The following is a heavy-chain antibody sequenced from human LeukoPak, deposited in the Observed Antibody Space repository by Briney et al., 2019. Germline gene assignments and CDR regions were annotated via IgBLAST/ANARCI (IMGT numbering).Heavy chain of an antibody. CDR3: AAASAFSSSWRS. CDR2: ITANNTTK. J-gene: IGHJ5*02. D-gene: IGHD6-13*01. CDR1: GLSFSSYN. Sequence: GGSLRLSCTASGLSFSSYNMNWVRQAPGKGPEWVAYITANNTTKYSADSLKGRFTISRDNAKKSLFLQMNSLSAEDTPVYYCAAASAFSSSWRSWGQGTVVTVSS. V-gene: IGHV3-48*01.